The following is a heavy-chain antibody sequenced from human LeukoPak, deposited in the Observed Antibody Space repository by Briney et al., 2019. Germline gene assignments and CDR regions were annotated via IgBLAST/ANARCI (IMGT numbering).Heavy chain of an antibody. CDR3: ARDSAAYYYYYYMDV. Sequence: QAGGSLRLSCAASGFTFSSYWMHWVRQAPGKGLVWVSRINSDGSSTSYADSVKGRFTISRDNAKNTLYLRMNSLRAEDTAVYYCARDSAAYYYYYYMDVWGKGTTVTISS. V-gene: IGHV3-74*01. J-gene: IGHJ6*03. CDR1: GFTFSSYW. CDR2: INSDGSST. D-gene: IGHD2-15*01.